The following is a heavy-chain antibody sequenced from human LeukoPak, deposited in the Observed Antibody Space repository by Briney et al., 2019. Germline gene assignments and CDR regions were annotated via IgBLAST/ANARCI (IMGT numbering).Heavy chain of an antibody. D-gene: IGHD3-9*01. CDR2: IYYSGST. Sequence: SETLSLTCVVSGGSISSYYWSWIRQPPGKGLEWIGYIYYSGSTNYNPSLKSRVTISVDTSKNQFSLKLSSVTAADTAVYYCARILLHYDILTGYFPTYGTDVWGQGTTVTVSS. CDR1: GGSISSYY. CDR3: ARILLHYDILTGYFPTYGTDV. J-gene: IGHJ6*02. V-gene: IGHV4-59*01.